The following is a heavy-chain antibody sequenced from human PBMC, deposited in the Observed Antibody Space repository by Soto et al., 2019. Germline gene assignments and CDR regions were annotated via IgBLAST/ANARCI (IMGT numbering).Heavy chain of an antibody. Sequence: QVQLVESGGGVVQPGGSLRLSCEASGFTFSKFGIHWVRQAPGKGLEWVAVVSYDGSFKYYADSVKGRFTISRDNSKNTLYLQMNSPTPEDTALYYCAKDSDQLLFDYYYYGMDVWGQGTTVTVS. CDR3: AKDSDQLLFDYYYYGMDV. V-gene: IGHV3-30*18. CDR2: VSYDGSFK. J-gene: IGHJ6*02. CDR1: GFTFSKFG. D-gene: IGHD2-2*01.